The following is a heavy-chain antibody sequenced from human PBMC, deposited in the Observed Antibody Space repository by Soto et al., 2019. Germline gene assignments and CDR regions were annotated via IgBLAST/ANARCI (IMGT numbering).Heavy chain of an antibody. Sequence: SETLSLTCAVYSGSFSGYYWSWIRQPPGKGLEWIGEINHSGSTNYNPSLKSRVTISVDTSKNQFSLKLSSVTAADTAVYYCARGVNGDYCSSTSCHNWFDPWGQGTLVTVSS. V-gene: IGHV4-34*01. CDR3: ARGVNGDYCSSTSCHNWFDP. CDR2: INHSGST. CDR1: SGSFSGYY. J-gene: IGHJ5*02. D-gene: IGHD2-2*01.